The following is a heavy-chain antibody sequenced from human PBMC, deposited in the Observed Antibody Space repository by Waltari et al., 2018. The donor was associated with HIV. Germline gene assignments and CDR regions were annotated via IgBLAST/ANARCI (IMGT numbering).Heavy chain of an antibody. J-gene: IGHJ4*02. V-gene: IGHV3-30*01. D-gene: IGHD3-16*02. CDR2: ISYDGGSK. CDR1: GFNFSRYA. Sequence: QVQLVEYGGGVVQPGRSLRLSCAASGFNFSRYAMHWVRQAPGKGLGWVTVISYDGGSKYYAASVKGRFTISRDNSKNTLYLQMNSLRAEDTAVYYCARDIVSSHAYWGQGALVTVSS. CDR3: ARDIVSSHAY.